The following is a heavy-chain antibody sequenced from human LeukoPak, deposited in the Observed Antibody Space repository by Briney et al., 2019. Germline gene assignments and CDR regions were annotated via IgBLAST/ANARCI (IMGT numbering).Heavy chain of an antibody. CDR2: TRNKANSYST. D-gene: IGHD1-26*01. Sequence: GGSLRLSCAASGFTFSDHYMDWVRQAPEKGLEWVGRTRNKANSYSTAYAASVRDRFTISRDVSENSLYLQMSSLKTEDTAVYYCARLNRIGGTYFFDYWGQGTLVTVSS. CDR3: ARLNRIGGTYFFDY. V-gene: IGHV3-72*01. J-gene: IGHJ4*02. CDR1: GFTFSDHY.